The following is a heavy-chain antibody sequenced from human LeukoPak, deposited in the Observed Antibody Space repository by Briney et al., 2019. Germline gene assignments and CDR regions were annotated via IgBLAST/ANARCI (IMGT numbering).Heavy chain of an antibody. CDR2: ISSSSSNI. D-gene: IGHD6-13*01. J-gene: IGHJ6*02. CDR3: ARDPPSVAAVGYSMDV. CDR1: GFTFSSYT. Sequence: PGGSLRLSCAASGFTFSSYTMNGVRQAPGKGLECISAISSSSSNIYCADSVKGRFTISRDNAKNSLYLQMNSLRVEDTAVYYCARDPPSVAAVGYSMDVWGRGTTVTVSS. V-gene: IGHV3-48*04.